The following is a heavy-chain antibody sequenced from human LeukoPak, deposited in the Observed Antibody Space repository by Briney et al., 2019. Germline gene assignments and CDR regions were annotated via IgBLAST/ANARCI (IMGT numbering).Heavy chain of an antibody. J-gene: IGHJ4*01. CDR3: ARLTPYSGSPLGDY. D-gene: IGHD1-26*01. CDR2: ISYSGST. Sequence: SETLSLTYTVSGGSISSSSNFWGWIRQHPGKGLEWIGSISYSGSTYYNPSLKSRVTISVDTSKNQFSLKLSSVTAADTAVYYCARLTPYSGSPLGDYWGQGNPVTVSS. CDR1: GGSISSSSNF. V-gene: IGHV4-39*01.